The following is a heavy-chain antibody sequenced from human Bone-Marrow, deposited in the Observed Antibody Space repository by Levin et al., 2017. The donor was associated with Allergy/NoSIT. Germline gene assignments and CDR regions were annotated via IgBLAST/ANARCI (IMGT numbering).Heavy chain of an antibody. CDR3: ARGSTVTPRDFDY. J-gene: IGHJ4*02. D-gene: IGHD4-17*01. CDR1: GFTFSDFY. CDR2: ISSSGRTL. V-gene: IGHV3-11*01. Sequence: GGSLRLSCAASGFTFSDFYFNWIRQSPGKGLEWLSYISSSGRTLNYADSVKGRFTISRDNAENSLFLHMNNLTAEDTAVYYCARGSTVTPRDFDYWGQGILVTVSS.